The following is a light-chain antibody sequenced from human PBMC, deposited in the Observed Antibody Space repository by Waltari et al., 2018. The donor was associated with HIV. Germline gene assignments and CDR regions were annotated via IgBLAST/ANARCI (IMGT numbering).Light chain of an antibody. Sequence: DIVLSQSPSTLSVSPGKRVTLSCRASQSVITNLAWYQQKFGQPPRLLIYATSIRATNIPARFSGGGSGTEFTLTISSLQSEDFAIYYCQQYNTWPRTFGQGTKVEV. CDR3: QQYNTWPRT. J-gene: IGKJ1*01. CDR2: ATS. V-gene: IGKV3-15*01. CDR1: QSVITN.